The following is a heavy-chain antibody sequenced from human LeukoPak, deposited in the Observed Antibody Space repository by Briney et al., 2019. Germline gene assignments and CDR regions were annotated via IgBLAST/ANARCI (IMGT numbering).Heavy chain of an antibody. J-gene: IGHJ4*02. CDR3: AALEYCSAGSCSSGSFDY. V-gene: IGHV3-21*04. CDR1: GFTFSSYS. D-gene: IGHD2-15*01. CDR2: ISSSSSYI. Sequence: PGGSLRLSCAASGFTFSSYSMNWVRQAPGKGLEWVSSISSSSSYIYYADSVKGRFTISRDNAKNTLYLQMNSLRAEDTAVYYCAALEYCSAGSCSSGSFDYWGQGTLVTVSS.